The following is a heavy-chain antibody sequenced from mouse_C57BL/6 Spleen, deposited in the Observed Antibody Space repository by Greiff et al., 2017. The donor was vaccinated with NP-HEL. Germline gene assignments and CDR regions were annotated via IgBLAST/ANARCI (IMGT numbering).Heavy chain of an antibody. D-gene: IGHD3-2*02. CDR3: ARRNEAFDY. CDR2: INPYNGGT. CDR1: GYTFTDYY. Sequence: EVQRVESGPVLVKPGASVKMSCKASGYTFTDYYMNWVKQSHGKSLEWIGVINPYNGGTSYNQKFKGKATLTVDKSSSTAYMELNSLTSEDSAVYYCARRNEAFDYWGQGTTLTVSS. V-gene: IGHV1-19*01. J-gene: IGHJ2*01.